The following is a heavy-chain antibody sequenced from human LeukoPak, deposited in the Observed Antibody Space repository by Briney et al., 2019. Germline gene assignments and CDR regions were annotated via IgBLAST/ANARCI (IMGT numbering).Heavy chain of an antibody. J-gene: IGHJ4*02. D-gene: IGHD3-22*01. CDR3: ARVDYYDSSGYYGLFDY. Sequence: ASVKVSCKASGYTFTSYGISWVRQAPGQGLEWMGWISAYNGNTNYAQKLQGRVTMTTDTSTSTAYMELRSLRSDDTAVYYCARVDYYDSSGYYGLFDYWGQGTLVTVSS. CDR2: ISAYNGNT. CDR1: GYTFTSYG. V-gene: IGHV1-18*01.